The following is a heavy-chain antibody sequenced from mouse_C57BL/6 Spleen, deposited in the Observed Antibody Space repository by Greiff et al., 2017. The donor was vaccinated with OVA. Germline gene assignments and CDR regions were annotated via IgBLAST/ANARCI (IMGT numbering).Heavy chain of an antibody. V-gene: IGHV5-17*01. Sequence: EVKLVESGGGLVKPGGSLKLSCAASGFTFSDYGMHWVRQAPEKGLEWVAYISSGSSTIYYADTVKGRFPISRDNAKSTLFLQMTSLRSEDTAMYYCARKDSSGYGFAYWGQGTLVTVSA. CDR2: ISSGSSTI. J-gene: IGHJ3*01. CDR3: ARKDSSGYGFAY. D-gene: IGHD3-2*02. CDR1: GFTFSDYG.